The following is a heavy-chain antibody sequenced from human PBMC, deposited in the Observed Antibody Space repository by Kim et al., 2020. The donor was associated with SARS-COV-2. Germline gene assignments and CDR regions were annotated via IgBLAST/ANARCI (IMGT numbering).Heavy chain of an antibody. V-gene: IGHV3-30*18. CDR2: ISYDGSNK. CDR3: AKDDGFRGSGWYPWFDP. J-gene: IGHJ5*02. Sequence: GGSLRLSCAASGFTFSSYGMHWVRQAPGKGLEWVAVISYDGSNKYYADSVKGRFTISRDNSKNTLYLQMNSLRAEDTAVYYCAKDDGFRGSGWYPWFDPWGQGTLVTVSS. D-gene: IGHD6-19*01. CDR1: GFTFSSYG.